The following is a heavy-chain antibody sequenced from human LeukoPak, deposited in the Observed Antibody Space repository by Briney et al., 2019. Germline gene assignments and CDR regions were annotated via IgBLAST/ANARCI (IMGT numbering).Heavy chain of an antibody. J-gene: IGHJ6*03. V-gene: IGHV3-30*02. CDR2: IRYDGSNK. D-gene: IGHD6-13*01. CDR3: ARSSYSSSWYTQSFLSDYYMDV. Sequence: PGGSLRLSCAASGFTFSSYGMHWVRQAPGKGLEWVAFIRYDGSNKYYADSVKGRFTISRDNSKNTLYLQMNSLRAGDTAVYYCARSSYSSSWYTQSFLSDYYMDVWGKGTTVTVSS. CDR1: GFTFSSYG.